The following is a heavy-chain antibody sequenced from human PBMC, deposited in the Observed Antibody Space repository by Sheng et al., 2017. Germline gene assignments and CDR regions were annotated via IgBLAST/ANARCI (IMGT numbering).Heavy chain of an antibody. D-gene: IGHD2-15*01. V-gene: IGHV1-46*01. Sequence: QVQLVQSGAEVKKPGASVKISCKASGHTLTSYYIHWVRQAPGQGLEWMGVINPSDGSTTYAQKFQGRGTMTRDTPTSTVFMELSSLKSEDTAVYYCTSRAEGYGAFDIWGQGTMVTVSS. CDR3: TSRAEGYGAFDI. CDR2: INPSDGST. CDR1: GHTLTSYY. J-gene: IGHJ3*02.